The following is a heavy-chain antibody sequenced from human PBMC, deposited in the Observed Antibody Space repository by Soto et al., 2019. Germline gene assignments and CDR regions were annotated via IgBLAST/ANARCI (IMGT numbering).Heavy chain of an antibody. CDR3: ARRVTMIVVSDSDGFDY. J-gene: IGHJ4*02. D-gene: IGHD3-22*01. CDR2: IYPGDSDT. CDR1: GYSFTSYW. V-gene: IGHV5-51*01. Sequence: LGESLKISCKGSGYSFTSYWIGWVRQMPGKGLEWMGIIYPGDSDTRYSPSFQGQVTISADKSISTAYLQWSSLKASDTAMYYCARRVTMIVVSDSDGFDYWGQGTLVTVSS.